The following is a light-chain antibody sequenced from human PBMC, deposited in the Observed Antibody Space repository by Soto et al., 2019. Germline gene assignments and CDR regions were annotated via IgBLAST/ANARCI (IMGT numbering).Light chain of an antibody. CDR1: QDVYTF. CDR2: DAS. CDR3: QQYNKAPWS. J-gene: IGKJ1*01. Sequence: VQMTQSPSSLSASVGDRVTITCRASQDVYTFLAWYRQRPGRAPELLIYDASTLQAGVPSRFSGDGFGTHFILTISSLQPEDVATYYCQQYNKAPWSFGQGTKV. V-gene: IGKV1-27*01.